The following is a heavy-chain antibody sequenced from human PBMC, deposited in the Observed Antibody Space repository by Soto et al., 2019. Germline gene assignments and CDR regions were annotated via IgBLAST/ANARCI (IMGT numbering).Heavy chain of an antibody. CDR1: GFTFSSAW. CDR3: RVDDASQGSGAFDH. D-gene: IGHD3-10*01. J-gene: IGHJ4*02. Sequence: EVLLVESGGGLVEPGGSLRLSCATSGFTFSSAWMTWFRQAPGKGLEWVARVKSRTSGGTTDYAGFVKGRFAISRDESKNTFYLQMNSLTPEDTAIFFCRVDDASQGSGAFDHWGQGILVTVSS. CDR2: VKSRTSGGTT. V-gene: IGHV3-15*01.